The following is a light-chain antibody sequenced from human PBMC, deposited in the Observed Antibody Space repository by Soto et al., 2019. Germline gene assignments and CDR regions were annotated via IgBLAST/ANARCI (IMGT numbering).Light chain of an antibody. Sequence: DIQMTQSPSSVSASVGDRVTITCRASQGIGSWLAWYQQNPGKAPKLLIYAASSLQSGVPSRFSGSGPVTDFTLTISSLQPEDCAPYYCQQADSFPYTFGQGTKLEIK. V-gene: IGKV1-12*01. CDR3: QQADSFPYT. J-gene: IGKJ2*01. CDR2: AAS. CDR1: QGIGSW.